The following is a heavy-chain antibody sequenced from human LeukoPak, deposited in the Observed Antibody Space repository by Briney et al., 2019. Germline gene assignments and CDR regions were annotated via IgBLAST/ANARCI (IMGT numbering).Heavy chain of an antibody. Sequence: ASVKVSCKPSGYTFTSYGISWVRQAPGQGLEWMGWISAYNDNTNYAQKLQGRVTMTTDTSTSTAYMELRSLRSDDTAVYYCARSVGIAAAGTGTEYFQHWGQGTLVTVSS. CDR2: ISAYNDNT. D-gene: IGHD6-13*01. CDR1: GYTFTSYG. V-gene: IGHV1-18*01. J-gene: IGHJ1*01. CDR3: ARSVGIAAAGTGTEYFQH.